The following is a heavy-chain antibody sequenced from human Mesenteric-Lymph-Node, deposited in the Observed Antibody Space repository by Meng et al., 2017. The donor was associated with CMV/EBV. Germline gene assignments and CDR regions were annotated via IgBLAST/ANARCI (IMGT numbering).Heavy chain of an antibody. CDR1: GYTFTGYY. Sequence: SVKVSCKASGYTFTGYYMHWVRQAPGQGLEWMGGLIPTLGVPKYAQRFRGRVTIAADKSTSTVYMELSSLRSDDTAMYYCARSLNTLPRGIISNWFDPWGQGTLVTVSS. J-gene: IGHJ5*02. CDR3: ARSLNTLPRGIISNWFDP. CDR2: LIPTLGVP. D-gene: IGHD3-10*01. V-gene: IGHV1-69*10.